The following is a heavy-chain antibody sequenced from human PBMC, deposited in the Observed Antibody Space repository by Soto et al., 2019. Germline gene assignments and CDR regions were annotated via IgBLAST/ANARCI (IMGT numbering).Heavy chain of an antibody. V-gene: IGHV4-31*03. CDR3: ARDRRFNGGSKLDY. J-gene: IGHJ4*02. CDR2: IYYSGST. Sequence: SSETLSLTCTVSGGSISSGGYYWSWIRQHPGKGLGWIGYIYYSGSTYYNPSLKSRVTISVDTSKNQFSLKLSSVTAADTAVYYCARDRRFNGGSKLDYWGQGTLVTVSS. CDR1: GGSISSGGYY.